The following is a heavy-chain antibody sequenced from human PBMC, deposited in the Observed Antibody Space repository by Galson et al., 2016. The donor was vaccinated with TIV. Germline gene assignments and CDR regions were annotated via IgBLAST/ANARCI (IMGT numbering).Heavy chain of an antibody. D-gene: IGHD3-9*01. CDR1: GYTFTSYG. CDR3: ARDRRDILTGCLLDY. V-gene: IGHV1-18*04. CDR2: ISAYNVNT. J-gene: IGHJ4*02. Sequence: SAKVSCKASGYTFTSYGISWVRQAPGQGLERLGWISAYNVNTNYAQKRPGRVTMTTDTSTSTAYMELRSLSSDDSAVYFCARDRRDILTGCLLDYWGQGTLVTVSS.